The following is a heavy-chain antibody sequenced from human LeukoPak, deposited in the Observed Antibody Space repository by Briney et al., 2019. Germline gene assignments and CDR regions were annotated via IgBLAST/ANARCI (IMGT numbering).Heavy chain of an antibody. CDR3: ARVYGTGWYADY. CDR2: IFYSGST. V-gene: IGHV4-61*01. CDR1: GDSVTSDNYY. J-gene: IGHJ4*02. D-gene: IGHD6-19*01. Sequence: PSETLSLTCTVSGDSVTSDNYYWNWIRQPPGKGLEWIGYIFYSGSTNYNPSLKSRPTISLDTSKNQFSLNLHSVTAADTAVYYCARVYGTGWYADYWGQGALVAASS.